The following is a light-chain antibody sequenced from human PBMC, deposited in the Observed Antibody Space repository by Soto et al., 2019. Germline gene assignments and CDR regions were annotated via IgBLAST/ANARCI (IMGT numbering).Light chain of an antibody. V-gene: IGLV2-14*01. CDR2: EVS. Sequence: QSMLTQPASVSGSPGQSITISCTGTSSDVGGYDYVSWYQHHTGKAPKLLIFEVSNRPSEVSNRFSGSKSGNTASLTISGLQLEDEADYYCTSYAITSPYVFGTGTKVTVL. J-gene: IGLJ1*01. CDR3: TSYAITSPYV. CDR1: SSDVGGYDY.